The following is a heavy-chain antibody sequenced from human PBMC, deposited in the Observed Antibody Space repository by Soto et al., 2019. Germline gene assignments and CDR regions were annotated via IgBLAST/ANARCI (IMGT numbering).Heavy chain of an antibody. CDR3: GAGVRGYSGYDPPDY. V-gene: IGHV4-4*07. Sequence: KPSETLSLTCTVSGGSISSDYWSWIRQPAGEGLEWIGRIYSSGSTNYNPSRQSRVTMSVDTSKNQFSLKLSSATAADTAVYYGGAGVRGYSGYDPPDYWGQGTLVTVSS. D-gene: IGHD5-12*01. CDR2: IYSSGST. CDR1: GGSISSDY. J-gene: IGHJ4*02.